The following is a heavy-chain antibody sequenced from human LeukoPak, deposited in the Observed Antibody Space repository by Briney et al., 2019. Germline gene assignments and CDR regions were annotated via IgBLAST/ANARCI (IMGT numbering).Heavy chain of an antibody. CDR1: GYTLTELS. V-gene: IGHV1-24*01. CDR3: ATRYSGSYFYFQH. J-gene: IGHJ1*01. Sequence: AAVKVSCKVSGYTLTELSMHWVRQAPVKGLEWMGGFDPEDGETIYAQKFQGRVTMTEDTSTDTAYMELSSLRSEDTAVYYCATRYSGSYFYFQHWGQGTLVTVSS. D-gene: IGHD1-26*01. CDR2: FDPEDGET.